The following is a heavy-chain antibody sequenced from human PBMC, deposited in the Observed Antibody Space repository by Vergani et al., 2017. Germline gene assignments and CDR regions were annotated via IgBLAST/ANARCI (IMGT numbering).Heavy chain of an antibody. D-gene: IGHD3-16*01. CDR2: IIPVFRRT. CDR1: GGTFSDDA. Sequence: QVQVVQSGAEVKKSGSSVKLSCRSSGGTFSDDAFSWVRQAPGQGLEWMGGIIPVFRRTDYSHIFRDRLRITADESTSTVYMELTSLTSDDMAIYYCARDHGPSYGIRSLDFWGQGTLVTVSS. V-gene: IGHV1-69*01. CDR3: ARDHGPSYGIRSLDF. J-gene: IGHJ4*02.